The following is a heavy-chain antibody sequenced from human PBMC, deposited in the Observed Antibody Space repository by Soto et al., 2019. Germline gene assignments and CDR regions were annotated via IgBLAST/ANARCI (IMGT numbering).Heavy chain of an antibody. Sequence: GASVKVSCKASGYTFTSYGISWVRQAPGQGLEWMGWISAYNGNTNYAQKLQGRVTMTTDTSTSTAYMELRSLRSDDTAVYYCARDGFRRRGYDLGSNFDYWGQGTLVTVSS. CDR1: GYTFTSYG. J-gene: IGHJ4*02. CDR2: ISAYNGNT. CDR3: ARDGFRRRGYDLGSNFDY. D-gene: IGHD5-12*01. V-gene: IGHV1-18*01.